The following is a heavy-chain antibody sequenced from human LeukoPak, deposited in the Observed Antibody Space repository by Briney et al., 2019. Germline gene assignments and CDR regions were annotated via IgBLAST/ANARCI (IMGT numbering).Heavy chain of an antibody. Sequence: GGSLRLSCAASGFIVSNNYINWVRQAPGKGLEWVSVIYSGGSTYYADSVKGRFTISRDSSKNTLYLQMNSLRVEDTAVYYCARFPGIANVFYYGMDVWGQGTAVTVSS. CDR2: IYSGGST. V-gene: IGHV3-66*01. J-gene: IGHJ6*02. D-gene: IGHD6-13*01. CDR1: GFIVSNNY. CDR3: ARFPGIANVFYYGMDV.